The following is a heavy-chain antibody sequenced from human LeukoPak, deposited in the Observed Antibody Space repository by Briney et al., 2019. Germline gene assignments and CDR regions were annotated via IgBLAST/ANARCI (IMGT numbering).Heavy chain of an antibody. CDR2: ISAYNGNT. J-gene: IGHJ4*02. CDR1: GYTFTNYD. Sequence: ASVKVSCKTSGYTFTNYDISWVRQAPGQGLEWMGWISAYNGNTNYAQRLQGRVTMTTDTSTSTAYMDLRSLRSDDTAVYYCARDLGDYGGSLDYWGQGTLITVSS. V-gene: IGHV1-18*01. CDR3: ARDLGDYGGSLDY. D-gene: IGHD4-17*01.